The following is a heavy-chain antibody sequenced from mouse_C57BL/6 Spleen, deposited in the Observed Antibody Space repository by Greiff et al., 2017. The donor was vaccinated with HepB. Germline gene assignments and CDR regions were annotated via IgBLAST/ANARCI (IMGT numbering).Heavy chain of an antibody. J-gene: IGHJ2*01. Sequence: QVQLQQPGAELVRPGTSVKLSCKASGYTFTSYWMHWVKQRPGQGLEWIGVIDPSDSYTNYNQKFKGKATLTVDTSSSTANMQLSSLTSEDSAVYYCAREAYYGNYFDYWGQGTTLTVSS. CDR3: AREAYYGNYFDY. CDR1: GYTFTSYW. V-gene: IGHV1-59*01. CDR2: IDPSDSYT. D-gene: IGHD2-10*01.